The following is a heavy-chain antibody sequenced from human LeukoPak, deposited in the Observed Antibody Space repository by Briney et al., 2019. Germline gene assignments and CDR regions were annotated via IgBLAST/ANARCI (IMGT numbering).Heavy chain of an antibody. J-gene: IGHJ3*02. CDR2: IYTSGST. Sequence: PSQTLSLTCTVSGNSISSGDNYWSWIRQPAGTGLEWIGRIYTSGSTNYNPSLKSRVTISVDTSKNQFSLKLSSVTAADTAVYYCARGDYGYVWGSYRKENSAFDIWGQGTMVTVSS. CDR1: GNSISSGDNY. CDR3: ARGDYGYVWGSYRKENSAFDI. D-gene: IGHD3-16*02. V-gene: IGHV4-61*02.